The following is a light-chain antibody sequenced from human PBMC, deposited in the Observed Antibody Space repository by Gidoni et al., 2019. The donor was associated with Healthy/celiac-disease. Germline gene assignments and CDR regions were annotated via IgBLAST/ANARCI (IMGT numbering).Light chain of an antibody. CDR1: QSVSSSY. J-gene: IGKJ4*01. CDR3: QQYGSSPPGGT. Sequence: EMVLRRSPGTLSLSPGERATLSCRASQSVSSSYLAWYQQKPGQAPRLLIYGASSRATGIPDRFSGSGSGTDFTLTISRLEPEDFAVYYCQQYGSSPPGGTFGGGTKVEIK. V-gene: IGKV3-20*01. CDR2: GAS.